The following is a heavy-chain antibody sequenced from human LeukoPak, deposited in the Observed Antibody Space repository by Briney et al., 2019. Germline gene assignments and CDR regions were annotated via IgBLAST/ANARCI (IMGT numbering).Heavy chain of an antibody. D-gene: IGHD5-18*01. Sequence: PSETLSLTCGVYGGSFSGYIRDWVRQPPGKGLEWIGEINARGNNNYNPSLKSRLTISVDTSKNQFSLKVNSVTAADTAVYYCVRRGYDSGQEIGDYWGQGTLVTVSS. V-gene: IGHV4-34*01. CDR3: VRRGYDSGQEIGDY. J-gene: IGHJ4*02. CDR2: INARGNN. CDR1: GGSFSGYI.